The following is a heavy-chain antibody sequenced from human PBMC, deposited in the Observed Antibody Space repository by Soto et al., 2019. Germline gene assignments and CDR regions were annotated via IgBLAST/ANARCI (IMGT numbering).Heavy chain of an antibody. CDR2: ITGSGGNT. V-gene: IGHV3-23*01. J-gene: IGHJ4*02. D-gene: IGHD6-6*01. Sequence: GGSLRLSCAASGFTFSSYAMSWVRQAPGKGLEWVAAITGSGGNTYYAGSVKGRFTISRDNSKNTVYLQMNSLSVVDTAIYYCAKDHSSSNLDYWGQGTLVTVSS. CDR1: GFTFSSYA. CDR3: AKDHSSSNLDY.